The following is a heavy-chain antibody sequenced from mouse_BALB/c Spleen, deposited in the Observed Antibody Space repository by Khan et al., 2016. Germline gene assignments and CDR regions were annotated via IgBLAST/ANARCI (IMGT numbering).Heavy chain of an antibody. Sequence: VQLKESGPGLVKPSPSLSLTCNVTGYSITSDYAWNWIRQFPGNQLEWMGYISYSGSTSYNPSLTSRISITRDTSKNQFYLQLKSVTTEDTATYYCARSYGYRGFAYWGQGTLVTVSA. CDR3: ARSYGYRGFAY. J-gene: IGHJ3*01. CDR2: ISYSGST. CDR1: GYSITSDYA. V-gene: IGHV3-2*02. D-gene: IGHD2-2*01.